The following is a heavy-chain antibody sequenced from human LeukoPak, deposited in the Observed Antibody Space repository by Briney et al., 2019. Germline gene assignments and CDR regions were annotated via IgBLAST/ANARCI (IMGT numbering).Heavy chain of an antibody. CDR3: ARRDGSTWSIDY. D-gene: IGHD6-13*01. V-gene: IGHV3-21*01. CDR1: GFTFSSYS. CDR2: ISGGSNYI. Sequence: GGSLRLSCAASGFTFSSYSMNWVRQAPGKGLEWVSSISGGSNYIYYADSLKGRVTISRDNAKNSLYLQMNSLRAEDTAVYYCARRDGSTWSIDYWGQGTLVTVSS. J-gene: IGHJ4*02.